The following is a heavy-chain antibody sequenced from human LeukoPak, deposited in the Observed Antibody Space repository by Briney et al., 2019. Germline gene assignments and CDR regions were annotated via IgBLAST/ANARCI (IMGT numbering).Heavy chain of an antibody. D-gene: IGHD6-19*01. CDR1: GASFSDFY. CDR2: VSDSGGT. J-gene: IGHJ4*02. CDR3: ARDASGWVGELDY. Sequence: PSETLSLTCTVSGASFSDFYWSWIRQSPGRGLEWIGYVSDSGGTSYNPSLKSRVTLSVDTSKNQFFLKLNSVTAADTAVYYCARDASGWVGELDYWGQGNLVTVSS. V-gene: IGHV4-59*12.